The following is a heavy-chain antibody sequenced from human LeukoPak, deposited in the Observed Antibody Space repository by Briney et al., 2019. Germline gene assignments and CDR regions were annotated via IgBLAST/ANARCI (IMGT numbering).Heavy chain of an antibody. CDR3: ARERQDTILHSGAFDI. CDR1: GFTFSSYA. CDR2: IASDGSHT. V-gene: IGHV3-30-3*01. J-gene: IGHJ3*02. D-gene: IGHD2-21*01. Sequence: PGASLRLSCAASGFTFSSYAMSWVRQAPGKGLEWVADIASDGSHTFYVEPVKGRFTISRDNSKNTLYLQMNSLRAEDTAVYFCARERQDTILHSGAFDIWGQGTMVTVSS.